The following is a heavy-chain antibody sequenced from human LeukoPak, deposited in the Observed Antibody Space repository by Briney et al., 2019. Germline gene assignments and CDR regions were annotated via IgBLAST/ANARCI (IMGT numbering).Heavy chain of an antibody. CDR3: ARASIVGATDFDY. D-gene: IGHD1-26*01. V-gene: IGHV3-30-3*01. CDR2: ISFDGSNK. Sequence: GGSLRLSCAASGFTFSSYAMHWVRQAPGKGLEWVAVISFDGSNKYYADSVKGRFTNSRDNSKNTLYLQTNSLRAEETAVYYCARASIVGATDFDYWGQGTLVTVSS. J-gene: IGHJ4*02. CDR1: GFTFSSYA.